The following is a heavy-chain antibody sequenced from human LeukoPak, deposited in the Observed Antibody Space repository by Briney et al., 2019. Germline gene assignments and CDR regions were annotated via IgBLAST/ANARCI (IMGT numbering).Heavy chain of an antibody. J-gene: IGHJ3*02. CDR1: GFTFEDYA. V-gene: IGHV3-30-3*01. D-gene: IGHD1-26*01. CDR2: ISYDGSNK. Sequence: GRSLRLSCAASGFTFEDYAMHWVRQAPGKGLEWVAVISYDGSNKYYADSVKGRFTISRDNSKNTLYLQMNSLRAEDTAVYYCARASGSYYLGAAFDIWGQGTMVTVSS. CDR3: ARASGSYYLGAAFDI.